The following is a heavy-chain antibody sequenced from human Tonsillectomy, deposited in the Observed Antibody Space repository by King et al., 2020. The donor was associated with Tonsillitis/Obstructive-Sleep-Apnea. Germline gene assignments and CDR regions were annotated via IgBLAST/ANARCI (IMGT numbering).Heavy chain of an antibody. J-gene: IGHJ4*02. Sequence: VQLVESGGGLVEPGGSLRLSCSAAGFTFSNAWISWFLQARGKGLEGAVRVKSKTDGGTRDYAAPVKGRFTISRDDSKNTLYLQMNSLKTEDTAVYYCTTLWWRAVARDYWGQGTLVTVSS. CDR1: GFTFSNAW. V-gene: IGHV3-15*01. CDR2: VKSKTDGGTR. CDR3: TTLWWRAVARDY. D-gene: IGHD2-21*01.